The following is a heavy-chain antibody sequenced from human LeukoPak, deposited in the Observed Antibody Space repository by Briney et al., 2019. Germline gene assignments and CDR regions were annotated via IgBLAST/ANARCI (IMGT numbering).Heavy chain of an antibody. CDR2: IKQDGSEK. Sequence: PGGSLRLSCAASGFTFSSYWMSWVRQAPGKGLEWVANIKQDGSEKYYVDSVKGRFTISRDNAKNSLYLQINSLRAEDTAVYYCASSRLASTFDYWGQGTLVTVSS. CDR1: GFTFSSYW. V-gene: IGHV3-7*01. CDR3: ASSRLASTFDY. D-gene: IGHD3-9*01. J-gene: IGHJ4*02.